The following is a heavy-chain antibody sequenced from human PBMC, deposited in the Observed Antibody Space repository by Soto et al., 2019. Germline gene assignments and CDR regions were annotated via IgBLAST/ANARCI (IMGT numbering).Heavy chain of an antibody. CDR2: ISGSGSST. Sequence: PWGSLRLSCSASVFTFTGYAMSWFRQAPGKGLEWVSGISGSGSSTDYADSVKGRFIISRDSSNNTVYLQMNSLTAEDTAMYYCAKSIIAAGTYHFDNWGQGALVTVSS. CDR1: VFTFTGYA. V-gene: IGHV3-23*01. CDR3: AKSIIAAGTYHFDN. J-gene: IGHJ4*02. D-gene: IGHD6-13*01.